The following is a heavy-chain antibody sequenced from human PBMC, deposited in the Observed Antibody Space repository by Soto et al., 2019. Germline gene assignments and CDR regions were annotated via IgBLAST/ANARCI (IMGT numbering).Heavy chain of an antibody. CDR3: ARARYYYDSSGYSSTKQLFDY. D-gene: IGHD3-22*01. CDR1: GGSFSGYY. Sequence: SETLSLTCAVYGGSFSGYYWSWIRQPPGKGLEWIGEINHSGSTNYNPSLKSRVTISVDTSKNQFSLKLSSVTAADTAVYYCARARYYYDSSGYSSTKQLFDYWGQGTLLTVSS. CDR2: INHSGST. V-gene: IGHV4-34*01. J-gene: IGHJ4*02.